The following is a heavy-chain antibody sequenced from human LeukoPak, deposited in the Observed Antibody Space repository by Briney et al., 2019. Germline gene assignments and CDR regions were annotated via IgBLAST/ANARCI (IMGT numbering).Heavy chain of an antibody. CDR1: GGSFSGYY. V-gene: IGHV4-34*01. Sequence: SETLSLTCAVYGGSFSGYYWSWIRQPPGKGLEWIGEINHSGSTNYNPSLKSRVTISVDTSKNQFSLKLSSVTAADTAVYYCVREEGRTITIFGVVNGWFDPWGQGTLVTVSS. CDR3: VREEGRTITIFGVVNGWFDP. D-gene: IGHD3-3*01. CDR2: INHSGST. J-gene: IGHJ5*02.